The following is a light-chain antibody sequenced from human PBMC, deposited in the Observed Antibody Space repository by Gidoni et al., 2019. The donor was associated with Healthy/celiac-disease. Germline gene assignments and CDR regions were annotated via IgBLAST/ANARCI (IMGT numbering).Light chain of an antibody. Sequence: EIVMTQSPATLSVSPGERATLSCRASQSVSSNLAWYQQKPGQAPRLLIYGASTRATGIPARFSGSGSGTEFTLTISSLQSEDFAVYYCQQYNNWPPTCGQGTKLEIK. V-gene: IGKV3-15*01. CDR3: QQYNNWPPT. CDR1: QSVSSN. J-gene: IGKJ2*01. CDR2: GAS.